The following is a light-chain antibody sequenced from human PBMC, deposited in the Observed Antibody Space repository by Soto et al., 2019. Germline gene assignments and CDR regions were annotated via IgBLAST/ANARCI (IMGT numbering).Light chain of an antibody. CDR3: SSYTSSSTLV. V-gene: IGLV2-14*01. CDR2: DVN. Sequence: QSVLTQPASVSGSPGQSITMSCTGTNSDVGGYNYVSWYQQHPGKAPKLMLYDVNKRPSGVSSRFSGSKSGNTASLTISGLQAEDEADYYCSSYTSSSTLVFGTGTKVTVL. CDR1: NSDVGGYNY. J-gene: IGLJ1*01.